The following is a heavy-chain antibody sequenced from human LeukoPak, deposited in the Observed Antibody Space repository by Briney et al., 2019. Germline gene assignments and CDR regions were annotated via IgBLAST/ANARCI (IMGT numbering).Heavy chain of an antibody. CDR1: GASVSSNSAT. Sequence: SQTLSLTCAISGASVSSNSATWDWIRQSPSRGLEWLGRTYYRSKWYNDYAVSVKGRITINPDTSKNQFSLQLNSVTPEDTAVYYCARGRFGVFGMDVWGQGTTVTVSS. J-gene: IGHJ6*02. V-gene: IGHV6-1*01. CDR2: TYYRSKWYN. CDR3: ARGRFGVFGMDV. D-gene: IGHD3-3*01.